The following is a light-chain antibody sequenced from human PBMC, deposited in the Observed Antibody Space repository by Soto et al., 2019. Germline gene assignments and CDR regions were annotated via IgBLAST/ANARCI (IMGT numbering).Light chain of an antibody. CDR2: GGS. J-gene: IGKJ1*01. Sequence: EIVLTQSPGTLSLSPGERATLSCRASQSLTNSRLAWYQQKPGQAPKVLIYGGSNRATGIPDRFSGSGSGTDFTLTISRLEPEDFAVYYCQHYGSLSWTFGQGTRVEMK. CDR3: QHYGSLSWT. V-gene: IGKV3-20*01. CDR1: QSLTNSR.